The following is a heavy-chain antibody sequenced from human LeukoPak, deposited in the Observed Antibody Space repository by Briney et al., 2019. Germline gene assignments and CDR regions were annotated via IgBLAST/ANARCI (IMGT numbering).Heavy chain of an antibody. V-gene: IGHV1-18*01. CDR2: ISAYNGNT. CDR1: GYTFTSYG. Sequence: GASVNVSCKASGYTFTSYGISWVRQAPGHGLEWMGWISAYNGNTNYAQKLQGRVTMTTDKSTSTAYMELSSLRSEDTAVYYCARGAYGDYAGYYYYYGMDVWGQGTTVTVSS. D-gene: IGHD4-17*01. J-gene: IGHJ6*02. CDR3: ARGAYGDYAGYYYYYGMDV.